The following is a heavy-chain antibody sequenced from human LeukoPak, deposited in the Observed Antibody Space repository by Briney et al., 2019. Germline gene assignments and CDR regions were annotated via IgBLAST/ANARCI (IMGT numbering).Heavy chain of an antibody. D-gene: IGHD4-17*01. V-gene: IGHV3-21*01. J-gene: IGHJ4*02. CDR1: GFTFSSYS. Sequence: GGSLRLSCAASGFTFSSYSMNWVRQAPGKGLEWVSSISSSSSYIYYADSVKGRFTISRDNAKNSLYLQMNSLRAEDTAVYYCARGGGPPTHIIYGDADFDYWGQGTLVTVSS. CDR3: ARGGGPPTHIIYGDADFDY. CDR2: ISSSSSYI.